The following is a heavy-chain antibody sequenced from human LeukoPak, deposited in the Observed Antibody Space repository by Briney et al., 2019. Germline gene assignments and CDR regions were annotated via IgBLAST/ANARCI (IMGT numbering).Heavy chain of an antibody. D-gene: IGHD4-17*01. Sequence: GGSLRLSCAASGFTFSTYSMNWVRQAPGKGLEWVSSISSSSNYIYYADSAKGRFSISRDNAKNSLYLQMNSLRAEDTAVYYFAKDMATATICYLQHCSQGTQVTVSS. CDR3: AKDMATATICYLQH. J-gene: IGHJ1*01. CDR1: GFTFSTYS. V-gene: IGHV3-21*01. CDR2: ISSSSNYI.